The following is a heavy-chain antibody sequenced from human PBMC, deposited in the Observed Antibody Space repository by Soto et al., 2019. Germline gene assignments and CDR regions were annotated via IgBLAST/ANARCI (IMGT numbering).Heavy chain of an antibody. Sequence: QVQLVQSGAEVKKPGSSVKVSCKASGGTFSSYAISWVRQAPGQGLEWMGGIIPIFGTANYAQKFQGRVTMAADESTSTAYRELVSLRSEDTAVYYCARDLRAPSSIAARWGWFDPWGQGTLVTVSS. D-gene: IGHD6-6*01. V-gene: IGHV1-69*12. CDR2: IIPIFGTA. CDR1: GGTFSSYA. CDR3: ARDLRAPSSIAARWGWFDP. J-gene: IGHJ5*02.